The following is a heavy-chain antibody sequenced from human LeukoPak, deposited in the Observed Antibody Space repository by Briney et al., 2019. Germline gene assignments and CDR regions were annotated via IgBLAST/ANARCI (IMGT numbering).Heavy chain of an antibody. CDR2: IYYSGST. Sequence: SETLSLTCTVSGGSISSSSYYWGWIRQPPGKGLEWIGSIYYSGSTYYNPSLKSRVTISVDTSKNQFSLKLSSVTAADTAVYYCARVYYGSGSYSYYFDYWGQGTLVTVSS. J-gene: IGHJ4*02. V-gene: IGHV4-39*07. D-gene: IGHD3-10*01. CDR1: GGSISSSSYY. CDR3: ARVYYGSGSYSYYFDY.